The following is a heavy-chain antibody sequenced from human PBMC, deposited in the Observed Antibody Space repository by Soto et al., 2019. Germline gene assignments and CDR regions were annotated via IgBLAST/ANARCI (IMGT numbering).Heavy chain of an antibody. D-gene: IGHD6-6*01. CDR3: ARVGSIAARHVDY. CDR1: GSTFTGYY. V-gene: IGHV1-2*02. Sequence: ASVKVSCKASGSTFTGYYMHWVRQAPGQGLEWMGWINPNSGGTNYAQKFQGRVTMTRDTSISTAYMELSRLRSDDTAVYYCARVGSIAARHVDYWGQGTLVTVSS. J-gene: IGHJ4*02. CDR2: INPNSGGT.